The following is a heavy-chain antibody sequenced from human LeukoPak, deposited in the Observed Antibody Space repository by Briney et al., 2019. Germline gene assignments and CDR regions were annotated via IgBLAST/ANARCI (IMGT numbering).Heavy chain of an antibody. CDR2: INTEGTT. CDR3: VRGAGIVGSTTPFDY. D-gene: IGHD1-26*01. CDR1: GFTFSNYW. J-gene: IGHJ4*02. V-gene: IGHV3-74*01. Sequence: GGSLRLSCAASGFTFSNYWMRWVRQTPGKGLVWVSRINTEGTTRYADSVKGRFTISRDNAKNTLYLQMDSLRAEDTAVYYCVRGAGIVGSTTPFDYWGQGALVTVSS.